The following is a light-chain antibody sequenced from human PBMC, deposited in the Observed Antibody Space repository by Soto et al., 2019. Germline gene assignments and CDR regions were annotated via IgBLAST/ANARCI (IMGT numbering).Light chain of an antibody. CDR1: QRFSGTS. V-gene: IGKV3-20*01. CDR3: HQYDNSLWT. J-gene: IGKJ1*01. CDR2: GVS. Sequence: EIVLTQSPGTLSLSPGERATLPCRASQRFSGTSLAWYQQKPGQAPRLLIYGVSNRATGIPDRLSGSGSGTDFTLTISRLEPEDFAVYYCHQYDNSLWTFGQGTKVEIK.